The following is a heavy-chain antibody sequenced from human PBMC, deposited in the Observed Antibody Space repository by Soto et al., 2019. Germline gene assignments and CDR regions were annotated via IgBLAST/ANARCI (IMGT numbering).Heavy chain of an antibody. CDR1: GGSISSSSYY. CDR2: IYYSGST. CDR3: ARQGDIVVVPAAMLAY. D-gene: IGHD2-2*01. J-gene: IGHJ4*02. Sequence: QLQLQESGPGLVKPSETLSLTCTVSGGSISSSSYYWGWIRQPPGKGLEWIGSIYYSGSTYYNPSLKSRVTISVRTSKTPLPLMLSSVTAAYTAVYYCARQGDIVVVPAAMLAYWGQGTLVTVSS. V-gene: IGHV4-39*01.